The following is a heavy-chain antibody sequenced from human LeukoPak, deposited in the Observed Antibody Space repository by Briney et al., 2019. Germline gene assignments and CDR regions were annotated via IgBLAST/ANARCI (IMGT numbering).Heavy chain of an antibody. CDR1: GGTFSSYA. J-gene: IGHJ6*03. CDR2: NIPIFGTA. CDR3: ARERGSSSSLYYYYYMDV. D-gene: IGHD6-6*01. V-gene: IGHV1-69*05. Sequence: ASVKVSCKASGGTFSSYAISWVRQAPGQGLEWMGGNIPIFGTANYAQKFQGRVTITTDESTSTAYMELSSLRSEDTAVYYCARERGSSSSLYYYYYMDVWGKGTTVTVSS.